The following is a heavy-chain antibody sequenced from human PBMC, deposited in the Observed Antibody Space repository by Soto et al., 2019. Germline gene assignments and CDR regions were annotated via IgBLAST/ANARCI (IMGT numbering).Heavy chain of an antibody. CDR1: GFTFSSYA. Sequence: PGGSLRLSCAASGFTFSSYAMGWVRQAPGKXLEWVSAISGSGGSTYYADSVKGRFTISRDNSKSTLYLQMNSLRAEDTAVYYCAKDLTGARGYSSGWYPLNWFDSWGQGTLVTVSS. CDR3: AKDLTGARGYSSGWYPLNWFDS. CDR2: ISGSGGST. V-gene: IGHV3-23*01. D-gene: IGHD6-19*01. J-gene: IGHJ5*01.